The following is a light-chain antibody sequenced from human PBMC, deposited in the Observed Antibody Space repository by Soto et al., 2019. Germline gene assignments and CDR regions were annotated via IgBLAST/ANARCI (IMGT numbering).Light chain of an antibody. CDR2: GAS. CDR1: QSVSSSY. J-gene: IGKJ4*01. Sequence: EIVLTQSPGTLSLSPGERATLSCRASQSVSSSYLAWYQQKPGQAPRLLIYGASSRATGTPDRFSGSGSGTDFPLTISRLEPEGSAVVYRQQYGSAPLTFGGGTKAELK. V-gene: IGKV3-20*01. CDR3: QQYGSAPLT.